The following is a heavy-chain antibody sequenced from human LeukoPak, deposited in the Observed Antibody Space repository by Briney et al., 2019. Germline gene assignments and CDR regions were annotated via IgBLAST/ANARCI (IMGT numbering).Heavy chain of an antibody. CDR1: GFTFSSYE. CDR2: ISSSGSTI. CDR3: ARTPGDTAMVTDY. D-gene: IGHD5-18*01. J-gene: IGHJ4*02. Sequence: GGSLRLSCAASGFTFSSYEMNWVRQAPGKGLEWVSYISSSGSTIYYADSVKGRFTISRDNAKNSLYLQMNSLRAEDTAVYYCARTPGDTAMVTDYWGQGTLVTVSS. V-gene: IGHV3-48*03.